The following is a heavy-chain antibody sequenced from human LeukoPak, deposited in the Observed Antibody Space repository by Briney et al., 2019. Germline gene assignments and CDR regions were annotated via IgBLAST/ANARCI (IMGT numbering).Heavy chain of an antibody. CDR2: IKSKSDGETR. CDR1: GFSFSNAW. CDR3: ITDPGDYENF. V-gene: IGHV3-15*01. Sequence: GGSLRLSCAASGFSFSNAWMSWVRQAPGKGLEWVGRIKSKSDGETRDYAAPVRGRFAISRDDSKNTLFLLMNSLKTDDTAVYFCITDPGDYENFWGQGTLVTVPS. D-gene: IGHD4-17*01. J-gene: IGHJ4*02.